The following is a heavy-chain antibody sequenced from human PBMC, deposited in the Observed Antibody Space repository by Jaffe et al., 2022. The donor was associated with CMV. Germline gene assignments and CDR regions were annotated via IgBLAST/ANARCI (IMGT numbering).Heavy chain of an antibody. CDR1: GGSISSSSYY. J-gene: IGHJ4*02. CDR3: ARHGQYSSSFYFDY. V-gene: IGHV4-39*01. CDR2: IYYSGST. D-gene: IGHD6-13*01. Sequence: QLQLQESGPGLVKPSETLSLTCTVSGGSISSSSYYWGWIRQPPGKGLEWIGSIYYSGSTYYNPSLKSRVTISVDTSKNQFSLKLSSVTAADTAVYYCARHGQYSSSFYFDYWGQGTLVTVSS.